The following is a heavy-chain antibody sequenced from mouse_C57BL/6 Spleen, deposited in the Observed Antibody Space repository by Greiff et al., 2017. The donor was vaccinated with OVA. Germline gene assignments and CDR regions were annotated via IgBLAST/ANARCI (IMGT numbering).Heavy chain of an antibody. V-gene: IGHV1-64*01. J-gene: IGHJ3*01. CDR3: AGYDYDVGFAY. D-gene: IGHD2-4*01. CDR1: GYTFTSYW. CDR2: IHPNSGST. Sequence: QVQLQQPGAELVKPGASVKLSCKASGYTFTSYWIHWVKQRPGQGLEWIGMIHPNSGSTNYNEKFKSKATLTVDKSSSTAYMQLSSLTSEDSAVYYCAGYDYDVGFAYWGQGTLVTVSA.